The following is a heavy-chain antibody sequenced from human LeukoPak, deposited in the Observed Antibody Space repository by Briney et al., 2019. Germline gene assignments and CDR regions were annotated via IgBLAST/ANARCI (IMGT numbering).Heavy chain of an antibody. CDR1: GYTFTSYG. CDR3: ARDDGYGDYVFFGYYYCGMDV. J-gene: IGHJ6*02. D-gene: IGHD4-17*01. V-gene: IGHV1-18*01. Sequence: GASVKVSCKASGYTFTSYGISWVRQAPGQGLEWMGWISAYNGNTNYAQKLQGRVTMTTDTSTSTPYMELRSLRSDDTAVYYCARDDGYGDYVFFGYYYCGMDVWGQGTTVTVSS. CDR2: ISAYNGNT.